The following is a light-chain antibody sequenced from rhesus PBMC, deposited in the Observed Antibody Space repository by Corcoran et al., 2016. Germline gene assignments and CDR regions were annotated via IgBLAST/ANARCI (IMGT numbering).Light chain of an antibody. V-gene: IGKV1S17*01. CDR2: AAS. CDR1: QGISNN. Sequence: DIQMTQSPSSLSASVGDRVTITCQASQGISNNVAWYQQKPGKVPKLLSYAASTLQSGVPSRFSGSGSGTDFTLTIRSLQPEDFATYYCQHGYGIPYSFGQGTKVEIK. CDR3: QHGYGIPYS. J-gene: IGKJ2*01.